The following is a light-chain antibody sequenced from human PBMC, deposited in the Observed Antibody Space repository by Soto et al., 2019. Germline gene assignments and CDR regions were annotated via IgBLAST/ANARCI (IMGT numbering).Light chain of an antibody. CDR1: ESLFGF. V-gene: IGKV3-15*01. CDR3: QSYNDWPFA. J-gene: IGKJ2*01. Sequence: DIVLTQSPATLSVSPGDRVTLSCRASESLFGFLAWYQQKPGQAPRLLMYGVSTRATGIPARFSGGGSATDFTLTISSLQSEDSAFYFCQSYNDWPFASDLGTRLEI. CDR2: GVS.